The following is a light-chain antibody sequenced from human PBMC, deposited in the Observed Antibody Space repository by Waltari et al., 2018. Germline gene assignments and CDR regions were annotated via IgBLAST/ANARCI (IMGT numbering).Light chain of an antibody. CDR3: QQSYSTPPWT. CDR1: QSISSY. V-gene: IGKV1-39*01. J-gene: IGKJ1*01. CDR2: AAY. Sequence: DIQMPQSPSSLSASVGDRVTITCRASQSISSYLYWYQQQPGKAPKLLIYAAYSLQSGVPSRFSGSGSGTDCTLTISSLQPEDVATYYCQQSYSTPPWTFGQGTKVEIK.